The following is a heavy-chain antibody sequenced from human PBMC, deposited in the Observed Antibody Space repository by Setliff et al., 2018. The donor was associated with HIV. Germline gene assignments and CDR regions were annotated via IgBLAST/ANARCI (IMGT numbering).Heavy chain of an antibody. D-gene: IGHD2-15*01. V-gene: IGHV4-38-2*02. J-gene: IGHJ4*02. CDR3: ARGGLGVVGAIDY. CDR1: SYSISSGYY. CDR2: IYTSGST. Sequence: SETLSLTCTVSSYSISSGYYWGWIRQPPGKGLEWIGYIYTSGSTNYNPSLKSRVTISVDTSKNQFSLNLSSVTAADTAVYYCARGGLGVVGAIDYWSQGTLVTVSS.